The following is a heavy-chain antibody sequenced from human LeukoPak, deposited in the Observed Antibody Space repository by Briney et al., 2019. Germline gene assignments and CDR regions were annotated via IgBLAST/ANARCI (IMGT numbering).Heavy chain of an antibody. J-gene: IGHJ6*02. V-gene: IGHV3-30*03. CDR3: ARGDIVVVPAGHGMDV. CDR2: ISCDGSNK. Sequence: GGSLRLSCAASGFSFSSYGMHWVRQAPGKGLEWVAVISCDGSNKYYADSVKGRFTISRDNSKNTLYLQMNSLRAEDTAVYYCARGDIVVVPAGHGMDVWGQGTTVTVSS. CDR1: GFSFSSYG. D-gene: IGHD2-2*01.